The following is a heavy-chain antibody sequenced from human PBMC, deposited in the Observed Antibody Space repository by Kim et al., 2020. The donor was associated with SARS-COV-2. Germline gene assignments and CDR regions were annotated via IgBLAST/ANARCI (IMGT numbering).Heavy chain of an antibody. D-gene: IGHD3-10*01. CDR2: ISYDGSNK. J-gene: IGHJ4*02. V-gene: IGHV3-30-3*01. Sequence: GGSLRLSCAASGFTFSSYAMHWVRQAPGKGLEWVAVISYDGSNKYYADSVKGRFTISRDNSKNTLYLQMNSLRAEDTAVYYCARAYYYGGYWGQGALVTVSS. CDR3: ARAYYYGGY. CDR1: GFTFSSYA.